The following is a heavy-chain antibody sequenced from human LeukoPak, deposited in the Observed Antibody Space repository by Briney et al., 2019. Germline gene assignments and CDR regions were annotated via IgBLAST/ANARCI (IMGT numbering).Heavy chain of an antibody. V-gene: IGHV4-59*01. J-gene: IGHJ6*02. CDR3: ARESLGYPGYYYGMDV. Sequence: SKTLSLTCTVSGGSISSYYWSWIRQPPGKGLEWIGYIYYSGSTNYNPSLKSRVTISVDTSKNQFSLKLSSVTAADTAVYYCARESLGYPGYYYGMDVWGQGTTVTVSS. CDR2: IYYSGST. CDR1: GGSISSYY. D-gene: IGHD1-1*01.